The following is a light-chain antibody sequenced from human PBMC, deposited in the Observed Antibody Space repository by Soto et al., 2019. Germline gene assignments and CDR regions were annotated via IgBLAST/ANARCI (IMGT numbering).Light chain of an antibody. J-gene: IGLJ1*01. Sequence: SYELTQPPSVSVAPGQTARITCGGNNIGNTPVHWYQQKPGQAPVLVIYYDNDRPSGIPERFSGSNSGNTATLTISGVKAADEADYYCQVWDSSPDPNCLFGPGTKVTVL. CDR1: NIGNTP. CDR3: QVWDSSPDPNCL. CDR2: YDN. V-gene: IGLV3-21*04.